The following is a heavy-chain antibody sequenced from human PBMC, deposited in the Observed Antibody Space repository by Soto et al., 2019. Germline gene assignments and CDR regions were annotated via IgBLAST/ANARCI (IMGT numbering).Heavy chain of an antibody. J-gene: IGHJ6*02. D-gene: IGHD3-3*01. CDR3: AAGEPLDFWSGYYSYYYYGMDV. CDR2: IVVGSGNT. CDR1: GFTFTSSA. V-gene: IGHV1-58*01. Sequence: SVKGSCKASGFTFTSSAVQWVRQARGQRLEWIGWIVVGSGNTNYAQKFQERVTITRDMSTSTAYMELSSLRSEDTAVYYCAAGEPLDFWSGYYSYYYYGMDVWGQGTTVTVSS.